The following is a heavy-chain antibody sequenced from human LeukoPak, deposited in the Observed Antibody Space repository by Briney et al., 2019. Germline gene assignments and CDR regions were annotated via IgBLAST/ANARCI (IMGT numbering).Heavy chain of an antibody. J-gene: IGHJ6*03. CDR1: GFTFSSYG. CDR3: AKELVIAAWDGYYYYMDV. D-gene: IGHD6-25*01. Sequence: GGSLRLSCAASGFTFSSYGMHWVRQAPGKGLEWVAVISYDGSNKYYADSVKGRFTISRDNSKNTLYLQMNSLRAEDTAVYYCAKELVIAAWDGYYYYMDVWGKGTTVTVSS. CDR2: ISYDGSNK. V-gene: IGHV3-30*18.